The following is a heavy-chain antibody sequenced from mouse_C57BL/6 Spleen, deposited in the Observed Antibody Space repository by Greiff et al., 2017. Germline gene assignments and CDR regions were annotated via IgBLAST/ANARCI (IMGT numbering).Heavy chain of an antibody. V-gene: IGHV5-17*01. CDR2: ISSGSSTI. D-gene: IGHD4-1*02. CDR3: ARGYPQLSPWTY. CDR1: GFTFSDYG. J-gene: IGHJ3*01. Sequence: EVKLQESGGGLVKPGGSLTLSCAASGFTFSDYGMHWVRQAPETGLEWVANISSGSSTIYYAHTVKGRFTISRDNAKNTLFLQMTGLRSEDTAMYYCARGYPQLSPWTYWGKGTLVTVSS.